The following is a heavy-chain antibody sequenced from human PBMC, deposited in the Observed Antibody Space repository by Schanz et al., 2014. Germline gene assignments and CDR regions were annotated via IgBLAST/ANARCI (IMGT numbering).Heavy chain of an antibody. CDR3: ARDHPHRGVTGYYNDV. CDR2: IWYDGSNK. J-gene: IGHJ6*02. CDR1: GFTFSSYG. D-gene: IGHD3-9*01. V-gene: IGHV3-33*01. Sequence: QVQLVESGGGVVQPGRSLRLSCATSGFTFSSYGMHWVRQAPGKGLEWVAVIWYDGSNKDYADSVKGRFTISRDNAKNSLYLQMNSLRDEDTAVYYCARDHPHRGVTGYYNDVWGQGTSVTVSS.